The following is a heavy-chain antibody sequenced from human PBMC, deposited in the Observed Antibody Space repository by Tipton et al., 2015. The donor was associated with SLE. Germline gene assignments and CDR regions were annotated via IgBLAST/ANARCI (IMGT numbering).Heavy chain of an antibody. CDR1: GFTFSNAW. D-gene: IGHD3-10*01. CDR3: TTDRLLWFGELSLAFDI. CDR2: IKSKTDGGTT. J-gene: IGHJ3*02. Sequence: GSLRLSCAASGFTFSNAWMSWVRQAPGKGLEWVGRIKSKTDGGTTDYAAPVKGRFTISRDDSKNTLYLQMNSLKTEDTAVYYCTTDRLLWFGELSLAFDIWGQGTMVTVSS. V-gene: IGHV3-15*01.